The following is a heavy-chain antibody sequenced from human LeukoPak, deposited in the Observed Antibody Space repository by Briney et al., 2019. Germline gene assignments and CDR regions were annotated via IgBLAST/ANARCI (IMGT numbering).Heavy chain of an antibody. CDR3: ARDRHIVVVVAAYYTDV. V-gene: IGHV1-2*06. CDR2: INPNSGGT. Sequence: ASVKVSCKASGYTFTGYYMHWVRQAPGQGLEWMGQINPNSGGTNYAQKFQGRVTMTRDTSISTAYVELSRLRSDDTAVYYCARDRHIVVVVAAYYTDVWGKGTTVTVSS. D-gene: IGHD2-15*01. J-gene: IGHJ6*03. CDR1: GYTFTGYY.